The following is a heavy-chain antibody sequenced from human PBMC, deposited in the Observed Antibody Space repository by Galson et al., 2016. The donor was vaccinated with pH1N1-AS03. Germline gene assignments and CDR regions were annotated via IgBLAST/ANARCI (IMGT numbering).Heavy chain of an antibody. CDR2: IKPDGSEK. D-gene: IGHD1-14*01. J-gene: IGHJ4*02. Sequence: SLRLSCAVSGFTFSTYWMSWVRQAPGKGLEWVANIKPDGSEKYYVDSVKGRFTIPRDNAKNSLFLQMNSLRPEDTAVYYCASDHNRNGYWGQGTLVTVSS. V-gene: IGHV3-7*03. CDR3: ASDHNRNGY. CDR1: GFTFSTYW.